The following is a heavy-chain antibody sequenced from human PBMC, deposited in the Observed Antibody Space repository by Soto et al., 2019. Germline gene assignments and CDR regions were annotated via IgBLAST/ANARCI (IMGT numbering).Heavy chain of an antibody. CDR3: ARVQTYSSSWYHFDY. D-gene: IGHD6-19*01. J-gene: IGHJ4*02. CDR2: INPSGGNT. Sequence: ASVKVSCKASGYTFTDYYMDWVRQAPGQGLEWVGIINPSGGNTKYAQKFQGRFTMTRATPTSTVYRELSSLRSEDTALFFCARVQTYSSSWYHFDYWGQGTLVTVSS. CDR1: GYTFTDYY. V-gene: IGHV1-46*01.